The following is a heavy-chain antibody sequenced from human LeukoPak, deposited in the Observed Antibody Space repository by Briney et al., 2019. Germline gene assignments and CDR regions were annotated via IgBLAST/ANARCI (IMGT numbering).Heavy chain of an antibody. Sequence: TGGSLRLTCAASGFTFSSYSMNWVRQAPGEGLEWVSYISRSSSTTYYADSVKGRFTISRDNAKNSLYLQMNSLRDEDTAVYYCARDSAFCGGDCYPLDSWGQGTLVTVSA. CDR1: GFTFSSYS. D-gene: IGHD2-21*02. CDR3: ARDSAFCGGDCYPLDS. V-gene: IGHV3-48*02. CDR2: ISRSSSTT. J-gene: IGHJ4*02.